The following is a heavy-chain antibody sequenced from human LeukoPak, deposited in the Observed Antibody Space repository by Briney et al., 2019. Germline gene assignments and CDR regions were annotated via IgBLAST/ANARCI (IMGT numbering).Heavy chain of an antibody. D-gene: IGHD2-15*01. CDR2: INDGGSNT. Sequence: GGSLRLSCAASGFTFRNYAMSWVRQAPGKGLEWDSSINDGGSNTYYADSVKGRFTISRDNSKNTQYVQMNSLRAEDTAVYYCARNSIGYCSGANCYSSWYFDLWGRGNLVTVSS. CDR1: GFTFRNYA. CDR3: ARNSIGYCSGANCYSSWYFDL. J-gene: IGHJ2*01. V-gene: IGHV3-23*01.